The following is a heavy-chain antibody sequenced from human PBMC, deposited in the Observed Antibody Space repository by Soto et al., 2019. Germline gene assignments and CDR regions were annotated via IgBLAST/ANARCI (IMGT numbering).Heavy chain of an antibody. Sequence: ASVKVSCKASGYTFTSYDINWVRQATGQGLEWMGWMNPNSGNTGYAQKFQGRVTMTRNTSISTAYMELSSLRSEDTAVYYCARGWSLLGIAVPWFDPWGQGTLVTVSS. V-gene: IGHV1-8*01. CDR1: GYTFTSYD. J-gene: IGHJ5*02. D-gene: IGHD6-19*01. CDR2: MNPNSGNT. CDR3: ARGWSLLGIAVPWFDP.